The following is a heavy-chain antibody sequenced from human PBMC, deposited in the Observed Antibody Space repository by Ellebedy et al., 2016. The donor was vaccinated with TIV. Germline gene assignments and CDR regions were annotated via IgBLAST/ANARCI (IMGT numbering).Heavy chain of an antibody. V-gene: IGHV3-74*01. D-gene: IGHD1-26*01. CDR1: GFTFRSYW. CDR2: INIDGSST. CDR3: ARDWDSPGDYYMDV. J-gene: IGHJ6*03. Sequence: GESLKISXVVSGFTFRSYWMHWVRQAPGKGLVWVSRINIDGSSTNYADSVKGRFTISRDNAKNTLYLQMNSLRAEDTAVYYCARDWDSPGDYYMDVWGKGTTVTVSS.